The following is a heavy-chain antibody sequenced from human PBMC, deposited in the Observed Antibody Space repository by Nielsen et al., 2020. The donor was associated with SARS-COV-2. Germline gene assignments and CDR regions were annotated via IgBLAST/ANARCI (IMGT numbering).Heavy chain of an antibody. Sequence: GESLKISCVASEISFRSYGMHWVRQAPGKGLAWVSRINGDGSTTSYADSVKGRFTISRDNAKNTLYLQMSSLRAEDTAVYYCGRRDNWGSAWYFDLWGRGTLVTVSS. J-gene: IGHJ2*01. CDR3: GRRDNWGSAWYFDL. D-gene: IGHD7-27*01. CDR1: EISFRSYG. V-gene: IGHV3-74*01. CDR2: INGDGSTT.